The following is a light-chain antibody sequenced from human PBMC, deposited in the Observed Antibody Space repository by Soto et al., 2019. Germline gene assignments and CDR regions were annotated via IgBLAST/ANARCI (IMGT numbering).Light chain of an antibody. Sequence: LTQPASVSGSPGQSITISCTGTSSDVGGYNYVSWYQQHPGKAPKLMIYEVSNRPSGVSNRFSGSKSGNTASLTISGLQAEDEADYYCSSYTSSSTLHYVFGTGTKVTVL. J-gene: IGLJ1*01. CDR2: EVS. CDR3: SSYTSSSTLHYV. CDR1: SSDVGGYNY. V-gene: IGLV2-14*01.